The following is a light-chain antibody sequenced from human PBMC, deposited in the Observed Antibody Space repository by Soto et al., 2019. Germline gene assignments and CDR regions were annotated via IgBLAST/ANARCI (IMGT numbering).Light chain of an antibody. Sequence: QSVLTQPPSVSEAPRQRVTISCSGSSSNIGNNAVNWYQQLPGKAPKLLLYYDDLLPSGVSDRFSGSKSGTSASLAISGLQAEDEADYYCAAGDDSLNVWVFGGGTKLTVL. V-gene: IGLV1-36*01. J-gene: IGLJ3*02. CDR1: SSNIGNNA. CDR3: AAGDDSLNVWV. CDR2: YDD.